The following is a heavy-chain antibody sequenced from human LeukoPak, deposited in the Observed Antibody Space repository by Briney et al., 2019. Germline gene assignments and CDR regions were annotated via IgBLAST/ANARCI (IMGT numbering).Heavy chain of an antibody. CDR1: GGSFSGYY. Sequence: PSETLSLTCAVYGGSFSGYYWSWIRQPPGKGLEWIGEINHSGSTNYNPSLKSRVTISVDTSKNQFSLKLSSVTAADTAVYYCAAFTYCSSTSCVYFDYWGQGTLVTVSS. CDR3: AAFTYCSSTSCVYFDY. D-gene: IGHD2-2*01. V-gene: IGHV4-34*01. J-gene: IGHJ4*02. CDR2: INHSGST.